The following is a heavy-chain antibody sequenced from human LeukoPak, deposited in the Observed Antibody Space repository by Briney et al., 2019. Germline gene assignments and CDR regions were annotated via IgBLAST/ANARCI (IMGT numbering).Heavy chain of an antibody. V-gene: IGHV4-59*02. CDR3: ARLGFAVTKKYYYYYYMDV. CDR1: GGSVSGYY. Sequence: SETLSLTCTVSGGSVSGYYWTWIRQPPGKGLEWMGYISYRGSTNYNPSLKSRVTISVDTSKNQFSLKLNSVTAADTAVYYCARLGFAVTKKYYYYYYMDVWGKGTTVTVSS. D-gene: IGHD3-3*01. J-gene: IGHJ6*03. CDR2: ISYRGST.